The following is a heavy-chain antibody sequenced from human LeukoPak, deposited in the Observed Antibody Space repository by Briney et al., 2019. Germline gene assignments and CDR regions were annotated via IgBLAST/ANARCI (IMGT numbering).Heavy chain of an antibody. Sequence: GGSLRLSCGASGFTFSFHWMSWVRQAPGKGLEWVANINEDGSEKFYVDSVKGRFTISRDNAKNSLYLQMNSLRAEDTAVYYCAKDGEGYCGSTSCLGVDYWGQGTLVTVSS. D-gene: IGHD2-2*01. CDR3: AKDGEGYCGSTSCLGVDY. CDR2: INEDGSEK. CDR1: GFTFSFHW. J-gene: IGHJ4*02. V-gene: IGHV3-7*01.